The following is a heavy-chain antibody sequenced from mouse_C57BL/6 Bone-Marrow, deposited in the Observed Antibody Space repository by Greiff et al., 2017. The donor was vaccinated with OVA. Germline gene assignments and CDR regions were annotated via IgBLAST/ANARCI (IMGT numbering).Heavy chain of an antibody. CDR1: GYTFTSYW. CDR2: IYPGNSDT. CDR3: TRDYDGYYLAWFAY. Sequence: EVQLQQSGTVLARPGASVKMSCKTSGYTFTSYWMHWVKQRPGQGLEWIGAIYPGNSDTSYNQKFKGKAKLTAVTSASTAYMELSSLTNEDSAVYYGTRDYDGYYLAWFAYWGQGTLVTVSA. J-gene: IGHJ3*01. V-gene: IGHV1-5*01. D-gene: IGHD2-3*01.